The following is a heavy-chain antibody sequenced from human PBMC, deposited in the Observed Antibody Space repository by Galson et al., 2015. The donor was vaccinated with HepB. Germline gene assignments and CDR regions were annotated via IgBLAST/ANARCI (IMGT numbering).Heavy chain of an antibody. J-gene: IGHJ4*02. CDR3: AKDISGYYDSSGFFGY. D-gene: IGHD3-22*01. CDR2: ISGSGGST. CDR1: GFTFSSYA. Sequence: SLRLSCAASGFTFSSYAMSWVRQAPGKGLEWVSAISGSGGSTYYADSVKGRFTISRDNSKNTLYLQMNSLRAEDTAVYYCAKDISGYYDSSGFFGYWGQGTLVTVSS. V-gene: IGHV3-23*01.